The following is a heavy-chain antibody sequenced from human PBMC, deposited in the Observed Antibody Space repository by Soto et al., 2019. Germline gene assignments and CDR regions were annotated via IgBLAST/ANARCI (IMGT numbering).Heavy chain of an antibody. CDR1: GGSISSGGYY. D-gene: IGHD4-17*01. J-gene: IGHJ4*02. Sequence: PSETLSLTCTVSGGSISSGGYYWSWIRQHPGKGLEWIGYIYYSGSTYYNPSLKSRVTISVDTSKNQFSLKLSSVTAADTAVYYGARSSQSRVTILDYGGKGPLVTV. V-gene: IGHV4-31*03. CDR3: ARSSQSRVTILDY. CDR2: IYYSGST.